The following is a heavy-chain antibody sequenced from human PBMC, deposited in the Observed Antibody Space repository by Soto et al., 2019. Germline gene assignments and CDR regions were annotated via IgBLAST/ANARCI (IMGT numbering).Heavy chain of an antibody. CDR2: IYYSGST. CDR3: ARDRGVTTVGWFDP. J-gene: IGHJ5*02. CDR1: GGSISSYY. Sequence: SETLSLTCTVSGGSISSYYWSWIRQPPGKGLEWIGYIYYSGSTNYNPSLKSRVTISVDTSKNQFSLKLSPVTAAGTAVYYCARDRGVTTVGWFDPWGQGTLVTVSS. V-gene: IGHV4-59*01. D-gene: IGHD4-17*01.